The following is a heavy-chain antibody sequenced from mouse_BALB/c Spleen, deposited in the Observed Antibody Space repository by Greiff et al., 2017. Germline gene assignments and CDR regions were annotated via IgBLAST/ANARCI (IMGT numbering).Heavy chain of an antibody. CDR1: GFSLTSYG. Sequence: QVQLQESGPGLVAPSQSLSITCTVSGFSLTSYGVHWVRQPPGKGLEWLGVIWAGGSTNYNSALMSRLSISKDNSKSQVFLKMNSLQTDDTAMYYCAIIRPCYAMDYWGQGTSVTVSS. V-gene: IGHV2-9*02. CDR2: IWAGGST. CDR3: AIIRPCYAMDY. D-gene: IGHD1-2*01. J-gene: IGHJ4*01.